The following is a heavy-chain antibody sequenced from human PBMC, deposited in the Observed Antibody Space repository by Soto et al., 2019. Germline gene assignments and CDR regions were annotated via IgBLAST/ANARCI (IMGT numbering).Heavy chain of an antibody. J-gene: IGHJ5*02. V-gene: IGHV4-59*08. CDR3: ASPRQQRARLPFAP. CDR2: VYYTGST. D-gene: IGHD6-13*01. Sequence: SETLSLTCTVSGGSISSYHWTWIRQPPGKGLEWIGCVYYTGSTNYNPSLKSRVTISVDTSKNQFSLKLTSVTAADTAMYYCASPRQQRARLPFAPWGQGTLVSVPS. CDR1: GGSISSYH.